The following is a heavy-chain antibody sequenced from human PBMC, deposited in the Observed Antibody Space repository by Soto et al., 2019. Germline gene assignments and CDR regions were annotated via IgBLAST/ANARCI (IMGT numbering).Heavy chain of an antibody. V-gene: IGHV1-2*02. J-gene: IGHJ6*02. CDR1: GYTFTGYY. CDR3: ARVGYVLRFLEWLSYYYYYGMDV. Sequence: QVQLVQSGAEVKESGASVKVSCKASGYTFTGYYIHWVRQAPGQGLEWVGEISPKSGGTRYAQKFQGRVTITADESTSTAYMELSSLRSEDTAVYYCARVGYVLRFLEWLSYYYYYGMDVWGQGTTVTVSS. CDR2: ISPKSGGT. D-gene: IGHD3-3*01.